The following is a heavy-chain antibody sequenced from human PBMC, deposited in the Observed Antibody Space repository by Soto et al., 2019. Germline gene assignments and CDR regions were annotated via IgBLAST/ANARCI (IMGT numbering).Heavy chain of an antibody. CDR2: INAGNGNT. V-gene: IGHV1-3*01. J-gene: IGHJ4*02. CDR1: GYTFTSYA. CDR3: AGFYGDYAGN. D-gene: IGHD4-17*01. Sequence: ASVKVSCKASGYTFTSYAMHWVRQAPGQRLEWMGWINAGNGNTKHSQKFQGRVTITRDTSASTAYMELSSLRSEDTAVYYCAGFYGDYAGNWGQGTLVTVSS.